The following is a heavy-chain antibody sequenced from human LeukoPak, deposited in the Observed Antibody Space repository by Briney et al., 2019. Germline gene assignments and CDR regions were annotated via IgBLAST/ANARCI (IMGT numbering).Heavy chain of an antibody. Sequence: GGSLRLSCVASGFTLSSYSMNWVRQAPGKGLEWVSSISSSSSYIFYADSVKGRFTISRDNAKNSLFLQMNSLRVDDRAVYYCARGQVYGSDDAFDIWGQGTMVTVSS. D-gene: IGHD2/OR15-2a*01. CDR1: GFTLSSYS. CDR2: ISSSSSYI. V-gene: IGHV3-21*01. CDR3: ARGQVYGSDDAFDI. J-gene: IGHJ3*02.